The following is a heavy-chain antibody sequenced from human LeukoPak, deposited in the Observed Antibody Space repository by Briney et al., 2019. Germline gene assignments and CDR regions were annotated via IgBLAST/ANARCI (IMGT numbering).Heavy chain of an antibody. D-gene: IGHD2-2*01. CDR1: GGSIRSGDYY. J-gene: IGHJ5*02. CDR3: ARDPRFCSTTNCPYGPNP. CDR2: IYYSGTT. Sequence: PSETLSLTCIVSGGSIRSGDYYWSWIRQPPGKGLEWIGVIYYSGTTSYNPSLKSRVTISIDTSKNQFSMKLTSVTAADTAVYYCARDPRFCSTTNCPYGPNPWGQGTLVTVSS. V-gene: IGHV4-30-4*08.